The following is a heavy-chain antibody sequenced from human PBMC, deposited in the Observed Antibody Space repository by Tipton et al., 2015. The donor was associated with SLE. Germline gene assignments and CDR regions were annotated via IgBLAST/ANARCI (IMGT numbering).Heavy chain of an antibody. CDR2: LYHTGSI. V-gene: IGHV4-39*07. J-gene: IGHJ6*03. CDR3: ASNSGTYYYYYYMDV. Sequence: LRLSCTVSGGSISGSNYYWAWIRQPPEKGLEWIGNLYHTGSIHYNPSLRNRVTMSVDTSKNQFSLKLSSVTAADTAIYYCASNSGTYYYYYYMDVWGKGTTVTVSS. D-gene: IGHD1-26*01. CDR1: GGSISGSNYY.